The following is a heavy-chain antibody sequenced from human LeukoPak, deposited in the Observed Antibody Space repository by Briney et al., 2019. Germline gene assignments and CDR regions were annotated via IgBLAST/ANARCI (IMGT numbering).Heavy chain of an antibody. CDR2: IWYGGSNK. CDR3: AKMGMGDTIPSKSSSWYYGDYYMDV. D-gene: IGHD6-13*01. J-gene: IGHJ6*03. CDR1: GFTFSSYG. Sequence: GGSLRLSCAASGFTFSSYGMHWVRQAPGKGLEWVAVIWYGGSNKYYADSVKGRFTISRDNSKNTLYLQMNSLRAEDTAVYYCAKMGMGDTIPSKSSSWYYGDYYMDVWGKGTTVTVSS. V-gene: IGHV3-30*02.